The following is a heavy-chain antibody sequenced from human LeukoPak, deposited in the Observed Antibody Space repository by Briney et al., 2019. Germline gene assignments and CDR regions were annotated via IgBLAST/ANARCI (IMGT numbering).Heavy chain of an antibody. Sequence: SETLSLTCTVSGGSISSYYWSWIRQPPGKGLEWIGYIYYSGSTNYNPSLKSRVTISVDTSKNQFSLKLSSVTAADTAVYYCARDRGHYGLDYWGQGTLVTVSS. V-gene: IGHV4-59*12. CDR1: GGSISSYY. CDR2: IYYSGST. CDR3: ARDRGHYGLDY. D-gene: IGHD4-17*01. J-gene: IGHJ4*02.